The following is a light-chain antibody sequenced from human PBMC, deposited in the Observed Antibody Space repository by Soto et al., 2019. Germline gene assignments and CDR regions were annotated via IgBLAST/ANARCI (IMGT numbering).Light chain of an antibody. CDR2: GAS. V-gene: IGKV3-15*01. CDR3: QQYKEWPTS. CDR1: QRDSST. Sequence: EIVMTQSPATLSVSPGERATLSCRASQRDSSTVGWYQQKPGQAPRLLIYGASTRAFAIPSRFSGSGSGTEFTLCISSLQAEDCAVYYCQQYKEWPTSLGQWTKLEI. J-gene: IGKJ1*01.